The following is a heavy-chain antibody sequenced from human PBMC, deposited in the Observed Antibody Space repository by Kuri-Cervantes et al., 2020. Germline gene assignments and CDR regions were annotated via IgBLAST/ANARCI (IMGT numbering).Heavy chain of an antibody. CDR3: ARVGTRYSG. J-gene: IGHJ4*02. CDR2: VSSTGST. V-gene: IGHV4-39*07. Sequence: GSLRLSCTMTGGSIISINYYWGWIRQSPGKGLEWIGSVSSTGSTNYNPSLKSRVTISVDTSKNQFSLKLGSVTAADTAVYYCARVGTRYSGWGQGTLVTVSS. CDR1: GGSIISINYY. D-gene: IGHD3-10*01.